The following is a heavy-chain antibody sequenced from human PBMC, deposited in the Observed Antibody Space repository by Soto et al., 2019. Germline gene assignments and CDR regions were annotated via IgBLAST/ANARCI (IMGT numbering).Heavy chain of an antibody. CDR1: GGTFSSYA. Sequence: GASVKVSCKASGGTFSSYAISWVRQAPGQGLEWMGGIIPIFGTANYAQKFQGRVTITADESTSTAYMELSSLRSEDTAVYYCASTVARKGYYFDYWGQGTLVTVSS. CDR3: ASTVARKGYYFDY. CDR2: IIPIFGTA. D-gene: IGHD6-19*01. J-gene: IGHJ4*02. V-gene: IGHV1-69*13.